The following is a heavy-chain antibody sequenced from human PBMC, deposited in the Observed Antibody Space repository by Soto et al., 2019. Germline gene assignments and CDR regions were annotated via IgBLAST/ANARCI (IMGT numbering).Heavy chain of an antibody. CDR1: GYSFTAFH. CDR2: INPNICHA. V-gene: IGHV1-46*01. D-gene: IGHD6-6*01. Sequence: ASVKVSCKASGYSFTAFHMHWVLQAPGPGLEWMVIINPNICHANIALTFQGRVALTWDTSTSTVYMELSGLRFDDTAVYYCARAPYSSSSFFFDYWGQGTPVTVSS. J-gene: IGHJ4*02. CDR3: ARAPYSSSSFFFDY.